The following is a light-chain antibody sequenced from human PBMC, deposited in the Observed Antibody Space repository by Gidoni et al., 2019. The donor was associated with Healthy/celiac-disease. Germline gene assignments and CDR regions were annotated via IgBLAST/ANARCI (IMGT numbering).Light chain of an antibody. CDR1: QSVSSSY. Sequence: EIGLTQSPGTLPSSPGERATLSCRASQSVSSSYLAWYQQKPGQAPRLLIYRASSRATGIPDRFSGSGSGTDFTLTISRLEPEDFAVYYCQQYGSSPPYTFGQGTKLKIK. CDR3: QQYGSSPPYT. J-gene: IGKJ2*01. CDR2: RAS. V-gene: IGKV3-20*01.